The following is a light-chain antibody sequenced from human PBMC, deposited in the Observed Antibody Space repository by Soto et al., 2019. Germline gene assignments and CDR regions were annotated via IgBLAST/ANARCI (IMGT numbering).Light chain of an antibody. Sequence: EVVLTQSPGMLSLSPGERATLSCRASQSVSSSYLGWYQQRPGQAPRLLMYGASRRATGIPDRFSGSGSGTDFPPTISRLEHEDFAGYYSPHYGAQPYYIGQATKLEIK. CDR3: PHYGAQPYY. CDR1: QSVSSSY. V-gene: IGKV3-20*01. CDR2: GAS. J-gene: IGKJ2*01.